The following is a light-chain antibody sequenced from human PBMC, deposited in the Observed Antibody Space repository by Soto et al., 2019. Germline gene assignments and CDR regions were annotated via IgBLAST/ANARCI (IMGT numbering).Light chain of an antibody. CDR3: QQYNDWPPFT. CDR1: QTVSSN. J-gene: IGKJ3*01. CDR2: GAS. Sequence: EIVMTQSPATLSVSPGERATLSCRASQTVSSNLAWYQQKPGQAPRLLIHGASTRAAGIPARFSGSGSGTEFALPISSPQSEDFAVYYCQQYNDWPPFTVGPGTRVDI. V-gene: IGKV3-15*01.